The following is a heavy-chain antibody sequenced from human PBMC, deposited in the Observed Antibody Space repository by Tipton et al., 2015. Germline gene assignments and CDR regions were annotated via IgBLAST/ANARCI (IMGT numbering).Heavy chain of an antibody. CDR3: ARSRYTVTPDS. CDR2: ITHSGST. V-gene: IGHV4-34*01. Sequence: TLSLTCAVSGGSFSTYYWSWIRQPPGKGLEWIAEITHSGSTNYNPSPKSRDTISVDTSKNQFSLKLTSVTAADTAVYYCARSRYTVTPDSWGQGTLVTVSS. J-gene: IGHJ4*02. D-gene: IGHD4-17*01. CDR1: GGSFSTYY.